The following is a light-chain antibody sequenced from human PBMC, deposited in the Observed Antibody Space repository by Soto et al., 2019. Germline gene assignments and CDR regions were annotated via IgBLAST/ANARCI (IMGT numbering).Light chain of an antibody. CDR1: QSVSSD. V-gene: IGKV3-15*01. CDR2: GAS. CDR3: QQYNNLPPYT. Sequence: EIVMTQSPATLSVSPGERATLSCRASQSVSSDLAWYQQKPGQAPRLLIYGASTRATGIPARFSGSGSGTECTLTISSLQYEDFADYYCQQYNNLPPYTFGQGTQLAIK. J-gene: IGKJ2*01.